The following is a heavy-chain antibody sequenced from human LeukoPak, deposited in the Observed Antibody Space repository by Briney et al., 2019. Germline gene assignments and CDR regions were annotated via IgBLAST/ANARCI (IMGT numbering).Heavy chain of an antibody. V-gene: IGHV4-30-4*01. D-gene: IGHD3-22*01. CDR3: ARGYYDSSGSRYFQH. Sequence: SQTLSLTCTVSGGSISSGDYYWSWIRQPPGKGLEWIGYIYYSGSTYYNPSLKSRVTISVDTPKNQFSLKLSSVTAADTAVYYCARGYYDSSGSRYFQHWGQGTLVTVSS. CDR1: GGSISSGDYY. CDR2: IYYSGST. J-gene: IGHJ1*01.